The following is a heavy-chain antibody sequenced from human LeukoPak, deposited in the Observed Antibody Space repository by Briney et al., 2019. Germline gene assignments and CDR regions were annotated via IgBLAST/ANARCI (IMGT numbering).Heavy chain of an antibody. CDR1: GYTFTSYG. Sequence: ASAKVSCKASGYTFTSYGISWVRQAPGQGLEWMGWISAYNGNTNYAQKLQGRVTMTTDTSTSTAYMELRGLRSDDTAVYYCARDRGAYYYGSGSFFDYWGQGTLVTVSS. D-gene: IGHD3-10*01. CDR2: ISAYNGNT. V-gene: IGHV1-18*01. J-gene: IGHJ4*02. CDR3: ARDRGAYYYGSGSFFDY.